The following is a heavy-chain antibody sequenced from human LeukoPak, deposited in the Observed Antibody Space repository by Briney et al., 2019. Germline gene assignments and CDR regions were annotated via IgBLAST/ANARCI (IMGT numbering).Heavy chain of an antibody. CDR2: IRLDGSNK. V-gene: IGHV3-30*02. D-gene: IGHD5-18*01. Sequence: GGSLRLSCAGSGFTFSSYGMHWVRQAPGKGLEWVAFIRLDGSNKYYGDSVKGRFTISRDNSKNTLYLQMNSLRPEDTAVYYFAKDSSGYTYGYGNYWGQGTLVTVSS. CDR1: GFTFSSYG. CDR3: AKDSSGYTYGYGNY. J-gene: IGHJ4*02.